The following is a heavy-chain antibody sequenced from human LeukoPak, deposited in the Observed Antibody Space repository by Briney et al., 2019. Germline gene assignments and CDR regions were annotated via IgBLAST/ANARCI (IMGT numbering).Heavy chain of an antibody. CDR1: GFTFSSYN. CDR3: ARQPLVGPTTFDY. D-gene: IGHD1-26*01. J-gene: IGHJ4*02. CDR2: ISSSSTYI. V-gene: IGHV3-21*01. Sequence: GGSLRLSCAASGFTFSSYNMNWVRQAPGKGLEWVSSISSSSTYIYYADSVKGRFTISRHDAKNSLLLQMLSLRAEDTAVYYCARQPLVGPTTFDYWGQGTLVTVSS.